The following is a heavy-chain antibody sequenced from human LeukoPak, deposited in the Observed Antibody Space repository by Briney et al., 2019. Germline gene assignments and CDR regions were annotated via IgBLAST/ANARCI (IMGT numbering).Heavy chain of an antibody. J-gene: IGHJ2*01. Sequence: PGGSLRLSCAASGFIFSSYSMNWVRQAPGKGLEWVSSISSSSRYIYYADSVKGRFTISRDNAKNSLYLQMNSLRAEDTAVYYCARSRQHHYERSGYYEILNWYFDLWGRVTLVTVSS. CDR3: ARSRQHHYERSGYYEILNWYFDL. V-gene: IGHV3-21*01. CDR2: ISSSSRYI. D-gene: IGHD3-22*01. CDR1: GFIFSSYS.